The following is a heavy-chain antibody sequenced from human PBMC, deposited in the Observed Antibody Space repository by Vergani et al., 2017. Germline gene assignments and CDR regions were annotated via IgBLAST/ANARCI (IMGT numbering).Heavy chain of an antibody. V-gene: IGHV1-18*01. Sequence: QVQLVLSGAEVKKPGASVKVSCKASGYTFTSYGISWVRQAPGQGLEWMGWISAYNGNTNYAQKLQVRVTMTTDTSTSTAYMELRSLRSDDTAVYYCARDIVVVPAAMPDAFDIWGQGTMVTVSS. D-gene: IGHD2-2*01. CDR1: GYTFTSYG. J-gene: IGHJ3*02. CDR2: ISAYNGNT. CDR3: ARDIVVVPAAMPDAFDI.